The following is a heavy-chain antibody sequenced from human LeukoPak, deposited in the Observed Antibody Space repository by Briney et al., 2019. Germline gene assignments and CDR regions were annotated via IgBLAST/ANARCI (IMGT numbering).Heavy chain of an antibody. CDR1: GGSISSGDYY. CDR3: ARVRVGAHWFDP. D-gene: IGHD1-26*01. Sequence: SQTLSLTCTVSGGSISSGDYYWSWIRQPPGKGLEWIGYIYYSGSTYYNPSLKSRVTISVDTSKNQFSLKLSSVTAADTDVYYCARVRVGAHWFDPWGQGTLVTVSS. CDR2: IYYSGST. J-gene: IGHJ5*02. V-gene: IGHV4-30-4*08.